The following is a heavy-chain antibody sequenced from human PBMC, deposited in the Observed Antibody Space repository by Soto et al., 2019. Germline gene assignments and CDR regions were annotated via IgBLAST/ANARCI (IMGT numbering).Heavy chain of an antibody. Sequence: GGSLRLSCAASGFTFSSYAMSWVRQAPGKGLEWVSAISGSGGSTYYADSVKGRFTISRDNSKNTLYLQMNSLRAEDTAVYYCAKDGFFDYYGSGSYRGGDYGMDVWGQGTTVTGSS. V-gene: IGHV3-23*01. D-gene: IGHD3-10*01. J-gene: IGHJ6*02. CDR3: AKDGFFDYYGSGSYRGGDYGMDV. CDR2: ISGSGGST. CDR1: GFTFSSYA.